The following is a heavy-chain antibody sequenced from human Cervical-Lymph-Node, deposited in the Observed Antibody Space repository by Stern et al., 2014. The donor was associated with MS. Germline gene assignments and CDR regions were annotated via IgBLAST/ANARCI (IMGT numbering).Heavy chain of an antibody. V-gene: IGHV3-9*02. CDR3: ARKFRGIAVGMYFHL. CDR1: GFTSGDYA. J-gene: IGHJ2*01. CDR2: INWNGGGI. Sequence: EVQLVESGGGLVQPGRSLRLSCAASGFTSGDYAIHWVRQAPGMGLEWVAGINWNGGGIVYADSLKGRFTISRDFARNSADLQMNSLRDEDTAMYYCARKFRGIAVGMYFHLWGRGTLVTVSS. D-gene: IGHD6-19*01.